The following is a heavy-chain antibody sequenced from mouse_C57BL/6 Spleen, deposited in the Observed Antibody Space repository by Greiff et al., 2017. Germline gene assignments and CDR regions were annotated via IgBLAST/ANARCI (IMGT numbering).Heavy chain of an antibody. D-gene: IGHD1-1*02. Sequence: VQLQQSGAELVKPGASVKISCKASGYAFSSYWMNWVKQRPGKGLEWIGQINPGDGDTNSNGKFKGKATLTADKSSSTAYMQLSSLTSEDAAVYFCARFYGPDHWYYGVWGTGTTVTVSS. J-gene: IGHJ1*03. CDR2: INPGDGDT. V-gene: IGHV1-80*01. CDR3: ARFYGPDHWYYGV. CDR1: GYAFSSYW.